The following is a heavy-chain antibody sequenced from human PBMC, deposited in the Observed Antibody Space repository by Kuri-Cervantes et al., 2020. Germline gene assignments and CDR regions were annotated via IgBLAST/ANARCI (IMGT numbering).Heavy chain of an antibody. CDR3: ARSRTYSGYDYYFDY. Sequence: ESLKISCTVSGESIISYYWSWIRQPPGKGLEWIGYIYYSGSTNYNPSLKSRVTISVDTSKNQFSLKLSSVTAADTAVYYCARSRTYSGYDYYFDYWGQGTLVTVSS. J-gene: IGHJ4*02. V-gene: IGHV4-59*13. CDR2: IYYSGST. CDR1: GESIISYY. D-gene: IGHD5-12*01.